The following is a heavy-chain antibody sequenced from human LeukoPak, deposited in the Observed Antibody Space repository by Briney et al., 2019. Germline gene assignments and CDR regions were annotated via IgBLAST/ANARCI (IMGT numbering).Heavy chain of an antibody. D-gene: IGHD3-22*01. J-gene: IGHJ4*02. V-gene: IGHV4-31*03. Sequence: SETLSLTCTVSGVSISSGGSYWSWIRQHPGKGLEWIGFIYYSGSTYYNPSLKSRVVISIDTSKNQFSLKLSSVTAADTAVYYCARGGRYDSSGYYPNYFDYWGQGTLVTVSS. CDR3: ARGGRYDSSGYYPNYFDY. CDR2: IYYSGST. CDR1: GVSISSGGSY.